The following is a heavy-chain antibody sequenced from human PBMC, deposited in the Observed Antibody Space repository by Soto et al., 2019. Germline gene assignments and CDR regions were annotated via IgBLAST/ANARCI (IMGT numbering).Heavy chain of an antibody. CDR3: AREKSVATIFDYYYGMDV. CDR2: IYYSGST. J-gene: IGHJ6*02. CDR1: GGSVSSGSYY. V-gene: IGHV4-61*01. D-gene: IGHD5-12*01. Sequence: SETLSLTCTVSGGSVSSGSYYWRWIRQPPGKGLEWIGYIYYSGSTNYNPSLKSRVTISVDTSKNQFSLKLSSVTAADTAVYYCAREKSVATIFDYYYGMDVWGQGTTVTVSS.